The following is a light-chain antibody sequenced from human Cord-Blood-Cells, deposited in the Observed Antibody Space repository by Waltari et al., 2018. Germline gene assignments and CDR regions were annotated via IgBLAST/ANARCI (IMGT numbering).Light chain of an antibody. Sequence: EIVLTQSPGTLSLSPGERATLSCRASQSVSSSYLTWYQQKPGQAPWLLIYGASSRAAGIPDMFSGSVSGTDFTFTISRLEPEDFAGYYCQQYGSSPPTFGQGTKVEIK. CDR3: QQYGSSPPT. CDR2: GAS. J-gene: IGKJ1*01. CDR1: QSVSSSY. V-gene: IGKV3-20*01.